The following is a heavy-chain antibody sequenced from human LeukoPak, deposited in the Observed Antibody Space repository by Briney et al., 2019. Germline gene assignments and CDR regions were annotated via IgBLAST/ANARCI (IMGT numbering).Heavy chain of an antibody. CDR3: VRGTGY. CDR2: ISSNGDNA. V-gene: IGHV3-64D*06. J-gene: IGHJ4*02. CDR1: GFTFITYV. Sequence: GGALRLSCSVSGFTFITYVMHGVRRAPGEGLEYVSAISSNGDNAYYADSVKRRFTISRDNSKNTLYLQTRSLRADATAVYYCVRGTGYWGQGTLVTVSS.